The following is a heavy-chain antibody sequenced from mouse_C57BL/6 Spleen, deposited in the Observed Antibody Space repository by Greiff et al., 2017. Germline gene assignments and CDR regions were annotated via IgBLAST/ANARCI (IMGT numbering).Heavy chain of an antibody. D-gene: IGHD2-3*01. V-gene: IGHV3-6*01. CDR2: ISYDGSN. J-gene: IGHJ3*01. Sequence: EVQLQQSGPGLVKPSQSLSLTCSVTGYSITSGYYWNWIRQFPGNKLEWMGYISYDGSNNYNPSLKNRISIARDTSKNQFFLKLNSVTTEDTATDYCARDDDGAYWGQGTLVTVSA. CDR1: GYSITSGYY. CDR3: ARDDDGAY.